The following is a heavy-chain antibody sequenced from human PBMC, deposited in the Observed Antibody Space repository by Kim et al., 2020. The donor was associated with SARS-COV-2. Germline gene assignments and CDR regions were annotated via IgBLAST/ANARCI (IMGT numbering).Heavy chain of an antibody. D-gene: IGHD3-10*01. V-gene: IGHV1-18*04. CDR2: ISAYNGNT. CDR3: ALPVTMVRGVSGGFAFDI. CDR1: GYTFTSYG. J-gene: IGHJ3*02. Sequence: ASVKVSCKASGYTFTSYGISWVRQAPGQGLEWMGWISAYNGNTNYAQKLQGRVTMTTDTSTSTAYMELRSLRSDDTAVYYCALPVTMVRGVSGGFAFDIWGQGTMVTVSS.